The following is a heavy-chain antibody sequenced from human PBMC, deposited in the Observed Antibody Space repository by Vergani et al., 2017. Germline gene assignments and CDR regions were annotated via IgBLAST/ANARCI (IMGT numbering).Heavy chain of an antibody. D-gene: IGHD6-19*01. CDR3: ATGTTRGIAVAGTYYYYYYGMDV. V-gene: IGHV1-24*01. Sequence: QVQLVQSGAEVKKPGASVKVSCKASGYTFTSYYMHWVRQAPGQGLEWMGGFDPEDGETIYAQKFQGRVTMTEDTSTDTAYMELSSLRSEDTAVYYCATGTTRGIAVAGTYYYYYYGMDVWGQGTTVTVSS. CDR1: GYTFTSYY. J-gene: IGHJ6*02. CDR2: FDPEDGET.